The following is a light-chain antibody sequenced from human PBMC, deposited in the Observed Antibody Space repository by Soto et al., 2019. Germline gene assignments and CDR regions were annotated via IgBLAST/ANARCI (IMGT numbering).Light chain of an antibody. CDR2: EVS. CDR3: SSYTSSSTWV. J-gene: IGLJ3*02. V-gene: IGLV2-14*01. CDR1: RSDVGGGYNY. Sequence: QSALSQPASVSGSPGQSITISCTGTRSDVGGGYNYVSWYQQHPGKAPKLMIYEVSNRPSGVSNRFSGSKSGNTASLTISGLQAEDEADYYCSSYTSSSTWVFGGGTKLTVL.